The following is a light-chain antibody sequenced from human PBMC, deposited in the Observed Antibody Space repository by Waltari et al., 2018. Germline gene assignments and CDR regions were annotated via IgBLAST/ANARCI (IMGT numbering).Light chain of an antibody. CDR3: CSYAGTWL. CDR2: QGT. V-gene: IGLV2-23*01. CDR1: TNDVGTYTL. Sequence: QSALTQPASMSASPGQSIPIPCTATTNDVGTYTLVSCYQQHPGRAPKLLIVQGTKRPSEVSGRFSGSKFADTASLTISGLQPEDEADYYCCSYAGTWLFGGGTKVTVL. J-gene: IGLJ3*02.